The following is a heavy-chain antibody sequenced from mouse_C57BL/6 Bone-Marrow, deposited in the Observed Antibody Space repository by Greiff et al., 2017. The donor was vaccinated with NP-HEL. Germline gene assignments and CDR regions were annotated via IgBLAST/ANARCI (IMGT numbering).Heavy chain of an antibody. J-gene: IGHJ4*01. V-gene: IGHV10-1*01. D-gene: IGHD2-10*02. CDR1: GFSFNTYA. Sequence: EVMLVESGGGLVQPKGSLKLSCAASGFSFNTYAMNWVRQAPGKGLEWVARIRSKSNNYATYYADSVKDRFTISRDDSESMLYLQMNNLKTEDTAMYYCVRHEVGYDYYAMDYWGQGTSVTVSS. CDR3: VRHEVGYDYYAMDY. CDR2: IRSKSNNYAT.